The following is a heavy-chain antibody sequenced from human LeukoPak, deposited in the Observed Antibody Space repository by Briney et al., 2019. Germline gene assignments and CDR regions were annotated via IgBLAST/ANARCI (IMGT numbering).Heavy chain of an antibody. CDR3: ASGDGGYCSSSRCYVFAY. CDR2: IIPIFGTA. CDR1: GGTFSSYA. D-gene: IGHD2-2*01. V-gene: IGHV1-69*01. Sequence: ASVKVSCKASGGTFSSYAISWVRQAPGQGLEWMGGIIPIFGTANCAQKFQGRVTIMADESTSTAYMELTSLRSEDTAVYYCASGDGGYCSSSRCYVFAYWGQGTPVTVSS. J-gene: IGHJ4*02.